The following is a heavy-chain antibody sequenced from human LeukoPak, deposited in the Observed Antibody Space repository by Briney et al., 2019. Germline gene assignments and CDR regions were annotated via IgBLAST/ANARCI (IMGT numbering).Heavy chain of an antibody. Sequence: SVKVSFKASGGTFSSYAISWVRQAPGQGLEWMGRIIPILGIANYAQKFQGRVTITADKSTSTAYMELSSLRSEDTAVYYCAGAPGGYFDYWGQGTLVTVSS. D-gene: IGHD1-26*01. V-gene: IGHV1-69*04. J-gene: IGHJ4*02. CDR2: IIPILGIA. CDR3: AGAPGGYFDY. CDR1: GGTFSSYA.